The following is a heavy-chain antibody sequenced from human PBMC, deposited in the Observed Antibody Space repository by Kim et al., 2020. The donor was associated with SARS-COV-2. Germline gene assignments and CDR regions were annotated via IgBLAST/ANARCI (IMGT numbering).Heavy chain of an antibody. Sequence: GGSLRLSCAASGFTFSNSAMNWVRQAPGKGLEWVSVLSGSGFSTYAAYSVYGRFTISRAKSKNKLNLQLHSLGPENTAVDYCAKTF. CDR2: LSGSGFST. CDR3: AKTF. CDR1: GFTFSNSA. V-gene: IGHV3-23*01. J-gene: IGHJ3*01.